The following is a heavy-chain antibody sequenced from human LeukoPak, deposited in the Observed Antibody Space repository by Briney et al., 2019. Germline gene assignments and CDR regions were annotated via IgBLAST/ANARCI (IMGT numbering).Heavy chain of an antibody. CDR3: AKVGITIFGVVRY. CDR2: ISYDGSNK. D-gene: IGHD3-3*01. V-gene: IGHV3-30-3*01. Sequence: GGSLRLSCAASGFTFSSYAMHWVRQAPGKGLEWVAVISYDGSNKYYADSVKGRFTISRDNSKNTLYLQMNSLRAEDTAVYYCAKVGITIFGVVRYWGQGTLVTVSS. CDR1: GFTFSSYA. J-gene: IGHJ4*02.